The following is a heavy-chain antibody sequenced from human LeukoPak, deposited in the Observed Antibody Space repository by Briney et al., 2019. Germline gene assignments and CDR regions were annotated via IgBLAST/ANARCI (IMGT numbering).Heavy chain of an antibody. CDR1: GGTFSSYA. D-gene: IGHD3-9*01. V-gene: IGHV1-69*06. Sequence: GASVKVSCKASGGTFSSYAISWVRQAPGQGLEWMGGIIPICGTANYAQKVQGRVTITADKSTSTAYMELSSLRSEDTAVYYCAVSYDILTGYYPFDYWGQGTLVTVSS. CDR2: IIPICGTA. J-gene: IGHJ4*02. CDR3: AVSYDILTGYYPFDY.